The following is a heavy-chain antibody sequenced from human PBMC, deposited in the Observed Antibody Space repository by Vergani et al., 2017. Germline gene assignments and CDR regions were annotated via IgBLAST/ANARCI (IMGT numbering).Heavy chain of an antibody. CDR3: ARGNDSVKYSSSYFDY. J-gene: IGHJ4*02. Sequence: QLQLQESGPGLVKPSQTLSLTCTVSGGSISSSSYYWGWIRQPPGKGLEWIGRISYSGSTNYNPSLKSRVTISVDTSKNRFSLKLSSVTAADTAVYYCARGNDSVKYSSSYFDYWGQGSLVTVSS. D-gene: IGHD6-6*01. CDR2: ISYSGST. CDR1: GGSISSSSYY. V-gene: IGHV4-39*07.